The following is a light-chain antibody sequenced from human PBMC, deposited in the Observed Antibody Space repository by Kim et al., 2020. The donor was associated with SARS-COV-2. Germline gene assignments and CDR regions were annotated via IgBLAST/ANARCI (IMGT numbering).Light chain of an antibody. V-gene: IGKV3D-20*01. CDR2: EAS. J-gene: IGKJ4*01. CDR3: QHYLGSPPT. Sequence: GKRATLCCGASNSVRNNLVAWYQQKPGLATRLLIYEASRRATGIPDRSSGSGSGTDFTLTINRLEAEDFAVYYWQHYLGSPPTFGGGTKVDIK. CDR1: NSVRNNL.